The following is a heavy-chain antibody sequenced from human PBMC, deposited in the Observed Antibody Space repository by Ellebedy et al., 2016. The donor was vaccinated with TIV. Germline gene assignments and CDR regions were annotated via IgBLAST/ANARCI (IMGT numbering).Heavy chain of an antibody. CDR2: ISAYNGNT. Sequence: ASVKVSCKASGGTFSTYVITWVRQAPGQGLEWMGWISAYNGNTNYAQKLQGRVTMATDTSTSTAYMELRSLRSDDTAMYYCARDRYNDFWSGYYPDYYYYGMDVWGQGTTVTVSS. J-gene: IGHJ6*02. V-gene: IGHV1-18*01. CDR3: ARDRYNDFWSGYYPDYYYYGMDV. CDR1: GGTFSTYV. D-gene: IGHD3-3*01.